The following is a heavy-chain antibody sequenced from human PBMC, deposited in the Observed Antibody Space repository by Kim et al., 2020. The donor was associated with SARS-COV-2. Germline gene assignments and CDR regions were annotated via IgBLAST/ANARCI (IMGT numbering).Heavy chain of an antibody. Sequence: SVKVSCKASGGTFSSYAISWVRQAPGQGLEWMGGIIPIFGTANYAQKFQGRVTITADESTSTAYMELSSLRSEDTAVYYCAVLWFGELLAPGADYYYGMDVWGQGTTVTVSS. J-gene: IGHJ6*02. D-gene: IGHD3-10*01. V-gene: IGHV1-69*13. CDR2: IIPIFGTA. CDR3: AVLWFGELLAPGADYYYGMDV. CDR1: GGTFSSYA.